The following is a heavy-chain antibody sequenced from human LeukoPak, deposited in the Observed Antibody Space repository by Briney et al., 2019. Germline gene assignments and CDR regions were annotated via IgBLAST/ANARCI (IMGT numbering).Heavy chain of an antibody. CDR2: ILNSGTTT. V-gene: IGHV3-48*03. CDR3: ARDPPDY. Sequence: GGSLRLSCAASGFTFSSYEMNWVRQAPGKGLEWVSYILNSGTTTYYADSVKGRFTISRDNTKNSLYLQMNSLRAEDTGVYYCARDPPDYWGQGILVTVSS. CDR1: GFTFSSYE. J-gene: IGHJ4*02.